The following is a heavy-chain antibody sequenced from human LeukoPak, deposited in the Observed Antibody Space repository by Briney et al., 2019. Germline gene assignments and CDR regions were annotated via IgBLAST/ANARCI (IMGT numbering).Heavy chain of an antibody. CDR3: AKDHLGIAAAGLLDY. D-gene: IGHD6-13*01. J-gene: IGHJ4*02. CDR1: GFTFSSYA. V-gene: IGHV3-23*01. Sequence: QPGGSLRLSCAASGFTFSSYAMSWVRQAPGKGLEWVSAISGTGGSTYYAASVKGRFTISRDNSKNTLYLQMNSLRAEDTAVYYCAKDHLGIAAAGLLDYWGQGTLVTVSS. CDR2: ISGTGGST.